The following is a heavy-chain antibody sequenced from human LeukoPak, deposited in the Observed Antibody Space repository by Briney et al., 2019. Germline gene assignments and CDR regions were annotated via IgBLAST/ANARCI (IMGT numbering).Heavy chain of an antibody. CDR3: ARTPGYSYGYSINYYFDY. CDR1: GFTFSSYW. CDR2: IKQDGSEK. V-gene: IGHV3-7*01. D-gene: IGHD5-18*01. Sequence: GSLRLSCAASGFTFSSYWMSWVRQAPGKGLEWVANIKQDGSEKYYVDSVKGRFTISRDNAKNSLYLQMNSLRAEDTAVYYCARTPGYSYGYSINYYFDYWGQGTLVTASS. J-gene: IGHJ4*02.